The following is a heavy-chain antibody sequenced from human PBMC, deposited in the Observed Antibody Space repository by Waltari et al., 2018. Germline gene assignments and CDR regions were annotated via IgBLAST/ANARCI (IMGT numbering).Heavy chain of an antibody. CDR3: ARCTVRAVAGY. Sequence: QVQLVQSGAEVKKPGASVKVSCKASGYTFTSYDINWVRQATGQGLEWMGWINPNSGGTNYAQKFQVRVTMTRTPSIRPAYRELSRLRSDDTAVSYCARCTVRAVAGYWCQGTLVTGSS. J-gene: IGHJ4*02. V-gene: IGHV1-2*02. CDR2: INPNSGGT. D-gene: IGHD6-19*01. CDR1: GYTFTSYD.